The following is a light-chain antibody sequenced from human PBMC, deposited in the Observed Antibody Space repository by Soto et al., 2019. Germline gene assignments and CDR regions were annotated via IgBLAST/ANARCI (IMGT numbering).Light chain of an antibody. CDR2: RAS. V-gene: IGKV3-15*01. J-gene: IGKJ5*01. CDR3: QQYHKWPIT. Sequence: EIVMTQSPATLSVSPGEGATLSCRASQSINSNLAWYRHKPGQAPRLLIYRASTRAAGLPDRFSGSGSGTEFTLTISSLQSEDFAVYYCQQYHKWPITFGQGTRLENK. CDR1: QSINSN.